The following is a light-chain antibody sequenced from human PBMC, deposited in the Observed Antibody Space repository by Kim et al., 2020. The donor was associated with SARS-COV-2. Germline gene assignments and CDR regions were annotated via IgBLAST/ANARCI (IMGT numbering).Light chain of an antibody. J-gene: IGKJ1*01. CDR2: GAS. CDR1: QSVSSSS. V-gene: IGKV3-20*01. CDR3: QQYGSSPQT. Sequence: EIVLTQSPGTLSLSPGEKATISCRASQSVSSSSLAWYQQKPGQAPRLLIYGASNWATGIPDRFSGSGSGTEFTLTISSVEPEDFAVYYCQQYGSSPQTFVEGTKVDIK.